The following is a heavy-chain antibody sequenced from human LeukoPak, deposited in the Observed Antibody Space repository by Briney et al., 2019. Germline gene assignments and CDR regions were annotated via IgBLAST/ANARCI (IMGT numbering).Heavy chain of an antibody. CDR2: ISAYNGNT. D-gene: IGHD2-2*01. V-gene: IGHV1-18*04. J-gene: IGHJ4*02. CDR1: GYTLTDYY. Sequence: ASVKVSCKASGYTLTDYYLHWVRQAPGQGLEWMGWISAYNGNTNYAQKLQGRVTMTTDTSTSTAYMELRSLRSDDTAVYYCARGDIVVVPAAMHFDYWGQGTLVTVSS. CDR3: ARGDIVVVPAAMHFDY.